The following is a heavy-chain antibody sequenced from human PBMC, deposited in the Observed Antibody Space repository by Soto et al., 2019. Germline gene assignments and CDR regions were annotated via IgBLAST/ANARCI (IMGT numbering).Heavy chain of an antibody. CDR2: ILNDGSNR. D-gene: IGHD2-15*01. V-gene: IGHV3-33*01. CDR1: GFTFSNYG. CDR3: ARDDEYSANGMDV. Sequence: QVQLVESGGGVVQPGRSLRLSCAASGFTFSNYGMHWVRQAPGKGLEWVSVILNDGSNRYHADSVKDRFTISRDNSKNMLYLQMNSLRGEDTAVYYCARDDEYSANGMDVWDQGTTVTVSP. J-gene: IGHJ6*01.